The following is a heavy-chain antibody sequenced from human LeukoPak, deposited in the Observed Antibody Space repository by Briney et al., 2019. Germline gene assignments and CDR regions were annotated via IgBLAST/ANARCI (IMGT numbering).Heavy chain of an antibody. J-gene: IGHJ4*02. CDR3: ARAASSITIFGVVPADY. CDR2: ISAYNGNT. V-gene: IGHV1-18*01. D-gene: IGHD3-3*01. CDR1: GYTFTSYG. Sequence: ASVKVSCKASGYTFTSYGISWVRQAPGQGLEWMGWISAYNGNTNYAQKLQGRVTMTTDTSTSTAYMELRSLRSDDTAVYYCARAASSITIFGVVPADYWGQGTLVTVSS.